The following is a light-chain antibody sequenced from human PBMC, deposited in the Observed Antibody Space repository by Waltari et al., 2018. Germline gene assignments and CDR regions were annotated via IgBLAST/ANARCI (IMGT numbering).Light chain of an antibody. CDR1: SPNIGTGFA. Sequence: QSVLTQPPSVSGAPGQGVTISCTGSSPNIGTGFAVPWYQQLPGTAPKLLIAGNTNRPSGVPDRFSGSKSGSSASLAITGLQAEDEADYYCQSYDSSLSGSIFGGGTRVTVL. CDR2: GNT. V-gene: IGLV1-40*01. J-gene: IGLJ2*01. CDR3: QSYDSSLSGSI.